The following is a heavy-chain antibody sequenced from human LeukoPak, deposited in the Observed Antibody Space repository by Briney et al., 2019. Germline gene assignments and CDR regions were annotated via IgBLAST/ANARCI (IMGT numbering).Heavy chain of an antibody. CDR1: GFTFSSYE. J-gene: IGHJ4*02. D-gene: IGHD5-12*01. Sequence: GGSLRLSCAASGFTFSSYEMNWVRQAPGKGLEWVGRIKSKTDGGTTDYAAPVKGRFTISRDDSKNTLYLQMNSLKTEDTAVYYCTTGSGYDSADYFDYWGQGTLVTVSS. V-gene: IGHV3-15*01. CDR3: TTGSGYDSADYFDY. CDR2: IKSKTDGGTT.